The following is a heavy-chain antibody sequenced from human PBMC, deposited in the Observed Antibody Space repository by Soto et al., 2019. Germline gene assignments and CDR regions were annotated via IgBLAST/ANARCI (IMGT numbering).Heavy chain of an antibody. CDR2: INHSGST. CDR1: GGSFSGYY. V-gene: IGHV4-34*01. Sequence: SETLSLTCAVYGGSFSGYYWSWIRQPPGKGLEWIGEINHSGSTNYNPSLKCRVTISVDTSKNQFSLKLSSVTAADTAVYYCARGSLLGYCSSTSCYRSPNNWFDPWGQGTLVTVSS. J-gene: IGHJ5*02. CDR3: ARGSLLGYCSSTSCYRSPNNWFDP. D-gene: IGHD2-2*01.